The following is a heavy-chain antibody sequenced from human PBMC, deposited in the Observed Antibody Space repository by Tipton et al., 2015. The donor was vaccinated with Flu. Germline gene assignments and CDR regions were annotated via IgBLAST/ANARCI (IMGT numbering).Heavy chain of an antibody. J-gene: IGHJ4*02. CDR1: GGSTSSGSYY. V-gene: IGHV4-61*02. CDR3: ARGRAVAGFRGFDY. Sequence: LRLSCTVSGGSTSSGSYYWSWIRQPAGKGLEWIGRIYTSGSTNYNPSLKSRVTISVDTPKNQFSLKLSSVTAADTAVYYCARGRAVAGFRGFDYWGQGTLVTVSS. CDR2: IYTSGST. D-gene: IGHD6-19*01.